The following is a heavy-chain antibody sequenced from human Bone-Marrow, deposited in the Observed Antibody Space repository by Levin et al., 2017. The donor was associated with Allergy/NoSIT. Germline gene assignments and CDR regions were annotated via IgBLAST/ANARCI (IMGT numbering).Heavy chain of an antibody. Sequence: PSETLSLTCTVSGGSISSYYWSWIRQPPGKGLEWIGYIYYSGSTNYNPSLKSRVTISVDTSKNQFSLKLSSVTAADTAVYYCARAPTMGAYCGGDCYSPDAFDIWGQGTMVTVSS. J-gene: IGHJ3*02. D-gene: IGHD2-21*02. V-gene: IGHV4-59*01. CDR3: ARAPTMGAYCGGDCYSPDAFDI. CDR2: IYYSGST. CDR1: GGSISSYY.